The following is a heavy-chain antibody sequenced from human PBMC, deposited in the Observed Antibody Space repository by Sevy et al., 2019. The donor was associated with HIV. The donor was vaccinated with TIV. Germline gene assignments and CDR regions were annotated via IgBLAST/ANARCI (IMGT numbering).Heavy chain of an antibody. CDR2: ISYDGSNK. J-gene: IGHJ6*03. V-gene: IGHV3-30*18. Sequence: GGSLRLSCAASGFTFSSYGMHWVRQAPGKGLEWVAVISYDGSNKYYADSVKGRFTISRDNSKNTLYLQMNSLRAEDTAVYYCANDLAGDYYYMDVWGKWTTVTVSS. CDR1: GFTFSSYG. CDR3: ANDLAGDYYYMDV.